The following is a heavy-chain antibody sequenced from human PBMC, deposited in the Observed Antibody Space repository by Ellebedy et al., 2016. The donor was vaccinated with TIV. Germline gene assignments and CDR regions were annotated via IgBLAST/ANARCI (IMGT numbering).Heavy chain of an antibody. J-gene: IGHJ4*02. CDR3: ATSDSSGYYASPFDY. D-gene: IGHD3-22*01. V-gene: IGHV1-18*01. CDR1: GYTFTSYG. Sequence: ASVKVSCXASGYTFTSYGISWVRQAPGQGLEWMGWISAYNGNTNYAQKFQGRVTMTRDTSTSTVYMELSSLRSEDTAVYYCATSDSSGYYASPFDYWGQGTLVTVSS. CDR2: ISAYNGNT.